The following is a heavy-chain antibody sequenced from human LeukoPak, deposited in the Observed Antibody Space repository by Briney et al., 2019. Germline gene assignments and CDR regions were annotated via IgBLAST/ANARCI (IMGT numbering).Heavy chain of an antibody. Sequence: PWASVKVSCKASGYTFTSYGISWVRQAPGQGLEWMGWINPNSGGTNYAQKFQGRVTMTRDTSISTAYMELSRLRSDDTAVYYCARAPLTTYGSYIFYYYMDVWGKGTTVTVSS. J-gene: IGHJ6*03. D-gene: IGHD1-26*01. CDR2: INPNSGGT. CDR3: ARAPLTTYGSYIFYYYMDV. CDR1: GYTFTSYG. V-gene: IGHV1-2*02.